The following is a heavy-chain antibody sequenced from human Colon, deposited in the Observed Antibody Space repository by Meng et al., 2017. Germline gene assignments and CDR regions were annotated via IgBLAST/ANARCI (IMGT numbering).Heavy chain of an antibody. CDR1: NGSINSADYY. CDR2: IHSSGNT. V-gene: IGHV4-30-4*01. CDR3: ARNPVIPDARTFDF. D-gene: IGHD2-2*01. J-gene: IGHJ4*02. Sequence: QVQLQESGPGLVKRSQTLSLTCTISNGSINSADYYWNWIRQPPGKGPEWLGYIHSSGNTYYTPSLKFRLAMSLDTSKNQFSLRLTSVTAADTAVYYCARNPVIPDARTFDFWGQGALVTVS.